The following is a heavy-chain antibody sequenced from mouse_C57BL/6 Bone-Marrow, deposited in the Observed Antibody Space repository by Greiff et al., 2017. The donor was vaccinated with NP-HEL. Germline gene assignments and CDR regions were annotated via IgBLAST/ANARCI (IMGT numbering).Heavy chain of an antibody. CDR3: ARRPLRRIAY. CDR1: GYTFTSYW. Sequence: QVQLQQPGAELVKPGASVTLSCTASGYTFTSYWMHWVKQRPGQGLEWIGMIHPNSGSTNYNEKFKSKATLTVDKSSSTAYMQLSSLTSEDSAVYYCARRPLRRIAYWGQGTLVTVSA. V-gene: IGHV1-64*01. CDR2: IHPNSGST. D-gene: IGHD3-2*02. J-gene: IGHJ3*01.